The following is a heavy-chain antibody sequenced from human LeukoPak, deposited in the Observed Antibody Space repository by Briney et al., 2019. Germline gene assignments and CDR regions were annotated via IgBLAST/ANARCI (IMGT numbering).Heavy chain of an antibody. J-gene: IGHJ4*02. CDR1: GLTFSNYG. Sequence: PGGSLRLSCAVSGLTFSNYGMHWVRQAPGKGLEWVAFIRYDASNKYYADSVKGRFTISRDNSENTLYLQMNRLGVEDTAIYYCAKALGGELAVLVYWGQGTLVTVSS. CDR2: IRYDASNK. CDR3: AKALGGELAVLVY. V-gene: IGHV3-30*02. D-gene: IGHD3-16*01.